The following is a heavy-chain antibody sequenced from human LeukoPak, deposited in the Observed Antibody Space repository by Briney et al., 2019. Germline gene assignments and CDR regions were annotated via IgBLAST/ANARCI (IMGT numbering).Heavy chain of an antibody. V-gene: IGHV4-39*07. CDR1: GGSISTSSYY. Sequence: SETLSLTCTVSGGSISTSSYYWGWVRQPPGKGLEWIGNIFYSGSTYYSPSLKSRVTISLDTSRNQFSLKLNSVTAADTAVYYCARDSPAYDGNWFDPWGQGTLVTVSS. J-gene: IGHJ5*02. CDR2: IFYSGST. CDR3: ARDSPAYDGNWFDP. D-gene: IGHD5-12*01.